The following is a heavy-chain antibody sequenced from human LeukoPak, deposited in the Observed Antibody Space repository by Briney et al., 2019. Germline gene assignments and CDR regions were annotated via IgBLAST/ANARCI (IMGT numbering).Heavy chain of an antibody. CDR3: ARRKGLTGQYGVDV. V-gene: IGHV4-59*08. Sequence: PLETLSLTCTVSGGSISSYYWSWIRQPPGKGLEWIGYIYYSGTTNYNPSFKSRVTISVDTSKNQFSLKLSSVTAADTAVYYCARRKGLTGQYGVDVWGQGTTVTVSS. CDR1: GGSISSYY. D-gene: IGHD3/OR15-3a*01. CDR2: IYYSGTT. J-gene: IGHJ6*02.